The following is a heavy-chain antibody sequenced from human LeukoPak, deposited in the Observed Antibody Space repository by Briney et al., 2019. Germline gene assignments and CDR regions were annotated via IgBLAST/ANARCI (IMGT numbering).Heavy chain of an antibody. CDR2: INHSGST. J-gene: IGHJ6*02. V-gene: IGHV4-34*01. D-gene: IGHD2-2*02. CDR3: ARAKHCSSTSCYTAGGYYYYGMDV. CDR1: GGSFSGYY. Sequence: KPSETLSLTCAVYGGSFSGYYWSWIRQPPGKGLEWIGEINHSGSTNYNPSLKSRVTISVDTSKNQFSLKLSSVTAADTAVYYCARAKHCSSTSCYTAGGYYYYGMDVWGQGTTVTVSS.